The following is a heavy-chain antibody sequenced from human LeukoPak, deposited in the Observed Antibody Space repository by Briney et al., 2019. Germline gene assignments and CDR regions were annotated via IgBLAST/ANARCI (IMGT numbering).Heavy chain of an antibody. V-gene: IGHV1-2*02. CDR1: VYTFNVYF. CDR2: INPNSGGT. D-gene: IGHD1-26*01. CDR3: ASGRGSGSLR. J-gene: IGHJ4*02. Sequence: AASVTVSFTASVYTFNVYFMQWARQAPGQGLEWLGWINPNSGGTNYAQKFQDRVTMTLDTSNSAAYMELTSLTPDDTAIYSCASGRGSGSLRWGQGTLVTVSS.